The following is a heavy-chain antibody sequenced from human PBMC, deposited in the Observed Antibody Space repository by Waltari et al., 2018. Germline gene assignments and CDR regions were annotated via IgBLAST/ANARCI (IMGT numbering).Heavy chain of an antibody. CDR3: AKDSRWNLSWYFDL. CDR1: GFTFRDEA. V-gene: IGHV3-23*01. D-gene: IGHD1-1*01. CDR2: IRLFDGST. J-gene: IGHJ2*01. Sequence: EVQLSESGGGLIQPGGSLRLSCAASGFTFRDEAMTWVRQAPGRGLEWVSAIRLFDGSTYDADSVRGRFTISRDHSKNSVYLQMNSLSAEDTAVYYCAKDSRWNLSWYFDLWGRGTRVAVSS.